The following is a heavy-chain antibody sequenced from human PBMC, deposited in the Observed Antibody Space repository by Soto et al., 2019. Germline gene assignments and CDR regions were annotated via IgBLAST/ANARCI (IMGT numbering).Heavy chain of an antibody. J-gene: IGHJ4*01. V-gene: IGHV3-66*01. CDR2: TYSGGDR. CDR1: GVTVGNNY. Sequence: EVRLVESGGGLVQPGGSLRLCCAASGVTVGNNYMSWVRQAPGKGLEWVSVTYSGGDRRYADSVKGRFTMSRDSTKNTVYFQMDSLRAEDTAVYSCARNVPVTALGYWGKGSLVTVSS. D-gene: IGHD4-17*01. CDR3: ARNVPVTALGY.